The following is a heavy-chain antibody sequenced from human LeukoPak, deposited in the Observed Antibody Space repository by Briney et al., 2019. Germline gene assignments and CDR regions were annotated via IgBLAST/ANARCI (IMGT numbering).Heavy chain of an antibody. D-gene: IGHD5/OR15-5a*01. J-gene: IGHJ5*02. V-gene: IGHV1-69*13. Sequence: ASVKVSCKASGGTFSSYAISWVRQAPGQGLEWMGGIIPIFGTANYAQKFQGRVTITADESTSTAYMELSSLRSEDTAVYYCARCSIYVARFDPWGQGTLVTVSS. CDR3: ARCSIYVARFDP. CDR1: GGTFSSYA. CDR2: IIPIFGTA.